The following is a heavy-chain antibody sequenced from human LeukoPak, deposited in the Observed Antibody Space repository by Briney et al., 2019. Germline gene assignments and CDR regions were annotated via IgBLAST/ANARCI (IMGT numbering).Heavy chain of an antibody. V-gene: IGHV3-48*01. Sequence: GGSLRLSCAASGFTFSSYSMNWVRQAPGKGLEWVSYISSSSSTIYYADSVKGRFNISRDNAKNSLYLQMNSLRAEDTAVYYCARDRLGYCSGGSCFFDYWGQGTLVTVSS. J-gene: IGHJ4*02. CDR3: ARDRLGYCSGGSCFFDY. CDR1: GFTFSSYS. D-gene: IGHD2-15*01. CDR2: ISSSSSTI.